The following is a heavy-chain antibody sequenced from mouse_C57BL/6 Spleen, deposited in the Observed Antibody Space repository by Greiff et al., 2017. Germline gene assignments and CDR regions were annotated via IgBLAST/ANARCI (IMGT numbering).Heavy chain of an antibody. D-gene: IGHD1-1*01. CDR1: GFTFSSYA. J-gene: IGHJ2*01. Sequence: EVQLVESGGGLVKPGGSLKLSCAASGFTFSSYAMSWVRQTPEKRLEWVVTISAGGSYTYYPDNVKGRFTISRDNAKNNLYLQMSHLKSEDTAMYYCAKEKSYYYGSSYYVDYWGQGTTLTVSS. V-gene: IGHV5-4*01. CDR2: ISAGGSYT. CDR3: AKEKSYYYGSSYYVDY.